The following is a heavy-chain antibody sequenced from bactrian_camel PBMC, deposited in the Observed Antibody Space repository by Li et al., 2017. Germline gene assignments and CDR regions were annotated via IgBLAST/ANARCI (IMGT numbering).Heavy chain of an antibody. CDR2: IYTADGTT. J-gene: IGHJ4*01. Sequence: HVQLVESGGGSVEAGGSLKLSCEAPGHTYKTNLMGWFRQVPGKEREGVAAIYTADGTTYYADSVKGRFTISRDNAKYTIYLQMHSLKPEDTAKYICAAGISVGSCDTAYNRGKYNYMGRGTQVTVS. CDR3: AAGISVGSCDTAYNRGKYNY. CDR1: GHTYKTNL. D-gene: IGHD1*01. V-gene: IGHV3S1*01.